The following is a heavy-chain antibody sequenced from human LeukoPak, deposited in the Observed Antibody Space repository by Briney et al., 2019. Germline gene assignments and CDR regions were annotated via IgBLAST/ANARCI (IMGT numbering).Heavy chain of an antibody. CDR1: GGSISSYY. Sequence: SETLSLTCTVSGGSISSYYWSWIRQPPGKGLEWIGHIYYSGSTNYNPSLKSRVTISVDTSKNQFSLKLSSVTAADTAVYYCAGYDYVWGSHLFDYWGQGTLVTVSS. J-gene: IGHJ4*02. CDR2: IYYSGST. V-gene: IGHV4-59*08. D-gene: IGHD3-16*01. CDR3: AGYDYVWGSHLFDY.